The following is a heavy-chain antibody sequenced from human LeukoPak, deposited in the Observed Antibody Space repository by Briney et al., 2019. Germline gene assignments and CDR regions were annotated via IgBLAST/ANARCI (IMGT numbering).Heavy chain of an antibody. Sequence: GGSLKISCKGFGYSFSTYCIGWVRQMPGKGLEWMATIYPGDSDTRYCPSFQGHVTISADKLICTAYLQWSSLKASDTAMYYCARGPSYSSSRRGYYYYYMDVWGKGTTVTVSS. V-gene: IGHV5-51*04. CDR2: IYPGDSDT. D-gene: IGHD6-6*01. CDR3: ARGPSYSSSRRGYYYYYMDV. J-gene: IGHJ6*03. CDR1: GYSFSTYC.